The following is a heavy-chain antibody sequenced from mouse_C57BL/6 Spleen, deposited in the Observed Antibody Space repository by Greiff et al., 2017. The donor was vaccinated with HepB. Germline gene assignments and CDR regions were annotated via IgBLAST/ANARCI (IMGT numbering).Heavy chain of an antibody. Sequence: QVQLQQPGAELVKPGASVKLSCKASGYTFTSYWMHWVKQRPGQGLEWSGMIHPNSGSTNYNEKFKSKATLTVDKSSSTDYMQLSSLTSEDSAVYYCARYYDYDEGLHWYFDVWGTGTTVTVSS. D-gene: IGHD2-4*01. CDR1: GYTFTSYW. V-gene: IGHV1-64*01. J-gene: IGHJ1*03. CDR2: IHPNSGST. CDR3: ARYYDYDEGLHWYFDV.